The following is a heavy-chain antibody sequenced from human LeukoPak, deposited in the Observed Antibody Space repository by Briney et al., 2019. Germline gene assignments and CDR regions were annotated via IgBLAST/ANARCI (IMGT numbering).Heavy chain of an antibody. CDR1: GFTFSRHP. J-gene: IGHJ6*02. CDR3: TRDGRVAYEMDV. Sequence: GGSQRLSCAASGFTFSRHPMNWVRQAPGRGLEWVSYISPGTIYYADSVKGRFTISRDNAKNSLYLQMNSLRAEDTAVYYCTRDGRVAYEMDVWGQGTTVTVSS. V-gene: IGHV3-48*01. CDR2: ISPGTI. D-gene: IGHD2-15*01.